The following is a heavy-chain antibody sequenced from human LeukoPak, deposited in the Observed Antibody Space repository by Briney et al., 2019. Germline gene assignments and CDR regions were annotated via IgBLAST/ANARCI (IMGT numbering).Heavy chain of an antibody. V-gene: IGHV1-2*02. CDR3: ARAYIPGGNFDY. CDR2: INPNSGGT. Sequence: GASVKVSCKASGYTFTGYYMHWVRQAPGQGLVWMGWINPNSGGTNYAQKFQGRVTMTRDTSISTAYMELSSLRSEDTAVYYCARAYIPGGNFDYWGQGTLVTVSS. J-gene: IGHJ4*02. D-gene: IGHD1-26*01. CDR1: GYTFTGYY.